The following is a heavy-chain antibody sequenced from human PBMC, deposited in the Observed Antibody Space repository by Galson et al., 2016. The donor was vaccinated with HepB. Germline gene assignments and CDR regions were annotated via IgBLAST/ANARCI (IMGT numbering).Heavy chain of an antibody. V-gene: IGHV4-39*02. CDR1: GASITNDSFF. D-gene: IGHD1-26*01. J-gene: IGHJ5*02. Sequence: ETLSLTCIVSGASITNDSFFWGWLRQPPGKGLEWIGSISYSGLTNYNPSLQGRVTISVESSKDHFSLEINSVTGADTAVYFCARPTWEVLGWFDTWGQGTLVTVSS. CDR3: ARPTWEVLGWFDT. CDR2: ISYSGLT.